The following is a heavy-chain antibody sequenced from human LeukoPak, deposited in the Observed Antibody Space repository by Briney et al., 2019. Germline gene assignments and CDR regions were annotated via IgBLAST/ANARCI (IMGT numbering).Heavy chain of an antibody. J-gene: IGHJ5*02. V-gene: IGHV4-39*01. CDR1: GGSISSSDYY. Sequence: PSETLSLTCTVSGGSISSSDYYWGWIRQPPGKGLEWIGSIYFGGSTYYDPSLKSRVTISVDTSMNQFSLKLSFVTTADTAVYYCARALGYCSGGSCTRGYNWFDPWGQGTLVTVS. D-gene: IGHD2-15*01. CDR3: ARALGYCSGGSCTRGYNWFDP. CDR2: IYFGGST.